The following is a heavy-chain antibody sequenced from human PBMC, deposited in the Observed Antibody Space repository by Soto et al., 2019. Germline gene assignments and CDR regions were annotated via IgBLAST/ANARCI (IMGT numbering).Heavy chain of an antibody. Sequence: GSLRLSCAASGFTFTRYSMNWVRQAPGKGLEWVSSISSTTNYIYYADSMKGRFTVSRDNAKNSVYLEMNSLSAEDTAVYYCARESEELTSNFDGWGQGTRVTV. J-gene: IGHJ4*02. CDR1: GFTFTRYS. D-gene: IGHD1-7*01. CDR2: ISSTTNYI. V-gene: IGHV3-21*01. CDR3: ARESEELTSNFDG.